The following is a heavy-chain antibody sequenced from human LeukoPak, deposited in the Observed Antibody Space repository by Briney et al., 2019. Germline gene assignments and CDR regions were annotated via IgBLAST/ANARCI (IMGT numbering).Heavy chain of an antibody. Sequence: GGSLRFSCAASGFTFSSYEMNWVRQAPGKGLEWVSYISSSGSTIYYADSVKGRFTISRDNAKNSLYLQMNSLRAEDTAVYYCARGAKTALYSYGRSDFDYWGQGTLVTVSS. CDR3: ARGAKTALYSYGRSDFDY. D-gene: IGHD5-18*01. J-gene: IGHJ4*02. CDR1: GFTFSSYE. V-gene: IGHV3-48*03. CDR2: ISSSGSTI.